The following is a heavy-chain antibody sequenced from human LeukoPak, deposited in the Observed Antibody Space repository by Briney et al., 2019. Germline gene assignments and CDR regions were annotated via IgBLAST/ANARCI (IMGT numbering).Heavy chain of an antibody. CDR3: ARASIAAAGTSYYYYYMDV. V-gene: IGHV3-74*01. Sequence: GGSLRLSCAASGFTFSSYWMHWVRHAPGKGLVWVSRINSDGSSTSYADSVKGRFTISRDNAKNSLYLQMNSLRAEDTAVYYCARASIAAAGTSYYYYYMDVWGKGTTVTVSS. D-gene: IGHD6-13*01. CDR1: GFTFSSYW. CDR2: INSDGSST. J-gene: IGHJ6*03.